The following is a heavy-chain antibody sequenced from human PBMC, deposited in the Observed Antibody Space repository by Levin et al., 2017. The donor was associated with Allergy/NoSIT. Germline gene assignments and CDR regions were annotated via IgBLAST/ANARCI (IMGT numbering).Heavy chain of an antibody. D-gene: IGHD6-19*01. CDR2: INSNGGGT. CDR3: VKDRVGSSGWYGSDY. CDR1: GFTFSSFS. J-gene: IGHJ4*02. V-gene: IGHV3-64D*06. Sequence: GGSLRLSCSASGFTFSSFSMHWVRQAPGKGLEYVSAINSNGGGTYYADSVKGRLTISRDNSKNTLYLQMSSLRPEDTAVYYCVKDRVGSSGWYGSDYWGQGTLVTVSS.